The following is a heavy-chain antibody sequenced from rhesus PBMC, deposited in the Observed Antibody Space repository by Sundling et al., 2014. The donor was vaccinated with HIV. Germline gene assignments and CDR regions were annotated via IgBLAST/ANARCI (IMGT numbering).Heavy chain of an antibody. CDR3: TRGGRQLVGHDY. D-gene: IGHD6-13*01. CDR2: ISSVSSYI. Sequence: EVQLVESGGGLVQPGGSLRLSCSTSGFTFSSYGMSWVRQAPGKGLEWVSSISSVSSYIFYADSVKGRFTISRDNAKNSLSLQMNSLRAEDTAVYYCTRGGRQLVGHDYWGQGVLVTVSS. CDR1: GFTFSSYG. V-gene: IGHV3-136*01. J-gene: IGHJ4*01.